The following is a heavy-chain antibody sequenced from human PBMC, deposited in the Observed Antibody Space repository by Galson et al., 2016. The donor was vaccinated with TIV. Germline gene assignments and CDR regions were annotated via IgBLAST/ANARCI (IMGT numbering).Heavy chain of an antibody. J-gene: IGHJ6*02. CDR2: ISGGGGNI. V-gene: IGHV3-23*01. D-gene: IGHD6-19*01. CDR3: VKLPSSGLTDYYALDA. Sequence: SLRLSCAASGFTFSSYAMTWVRQAPGKGLEWVTAISGGGGNIYYADSVKGRFTISRDNSKNTLYMQMNSLRAEDTAVYYCVKLPSSGLTDYYALDAWGQGTTVTV. CDR1: GFTFSSYA.